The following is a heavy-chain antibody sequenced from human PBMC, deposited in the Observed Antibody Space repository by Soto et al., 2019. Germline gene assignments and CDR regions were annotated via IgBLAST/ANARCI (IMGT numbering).Heavy chain of an antibody. CDR1: GFPFSNYD. CDR2: ISSSGNKI. J-gene: IGHJ4*02. V-gene: IGHV3-21*04. CDR3: ASMAGTFYFDY. D-gene: IGHD6-19*01. Sequence: PGGSLRLSCAASGFPFSNYDMTWVRQAPGEGLEWVSVISSSGNKIYYADSVKGRFTISRDNAKNSLYLQMNSLRAEDTAVYYCASMAGTFYFDYWGQGTPVTVSS.